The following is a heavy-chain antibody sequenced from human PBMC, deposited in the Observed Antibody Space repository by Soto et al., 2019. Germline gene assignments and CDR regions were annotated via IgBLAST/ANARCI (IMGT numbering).Heavy chain of an antibody. J-gene: IGHJ5*02. Sequence: ASVKVSCKASGYTFTRYDINLVRQATGQGLEWMGWMNPNSGNTGYAQNFQGRVTMTRNTSISTAYMELSSLRSEDTAVYYCARSEIRTYYDFWSGYSNWFDPWGQGTLVTVSS. CDR2: MNPNSGNT. CDR1: GYTFTRYD. CDR3: ARSEIRTYYDFWSGYSNWFDP. D-gene: IGHD3-3*01. V-gene: IGHV1-8*01.